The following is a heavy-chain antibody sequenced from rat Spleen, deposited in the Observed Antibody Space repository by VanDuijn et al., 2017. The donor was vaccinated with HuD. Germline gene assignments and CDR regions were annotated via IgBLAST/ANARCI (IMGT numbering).Heavy chain of an antibody. CDR2: ISNDGVNT. Sequence: EVQLAETGGGLVQPGRSLKLSCVASGFTFSRYWMYWVRQAPGKGLEWVSSISNDGVNTYYPDSVKGRFTISRANSENTVYLQMNSLRSEDTATYYCAVAGYGYWGQGVMVTVSS. CDR3: AVAGYGY. V-gene: IGHV5-58*01. CDR1: GFTFSRYW. D-gene: IGHD4-3*01. J-gene: IGHJ2*01.